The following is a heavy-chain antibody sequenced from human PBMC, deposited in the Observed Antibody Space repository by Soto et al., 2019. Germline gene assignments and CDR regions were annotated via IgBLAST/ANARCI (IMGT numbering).Heavy chain of an antibody. CDR3: AKVPRYCSGGSCFGGYFDY. CDR2: ISGSGGST. J-gene: IGHJ4*02. V-gene: IGHV3-23*01. CDR1: GFTFNSYA. D-gene: IGHD2-15*01. Sequence: GGSLRLSCAASGFTFNSYAMSWVRQAPGKGLEWVSAISGSGGSTYYADSVKGRFTISRDNSKNTLYLQMNSLRAEDTAVYYCAKVPRYCSGGSCFGGYFDYWGQGTLVTVSS.